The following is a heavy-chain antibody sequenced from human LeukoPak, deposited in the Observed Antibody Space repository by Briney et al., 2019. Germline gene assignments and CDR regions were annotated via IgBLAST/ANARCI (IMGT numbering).Heavy chain of an antibody. V-gene: IGHV3-21*04. J-gene: IGHJ3*02. CDR1: GFTFSSYS. D-gene: IGHD7-27*01. CDR2: ISSSSSYI. Sequence: GGSLRLSCAASGFTFSSYSMNWVRQAPGKGLEWVSSISSSSSYIYYADSVKGRFTISRDNAKNSLYLQMNSLRAEDTAVYYCASPTGDLHDAFDIWGQGTMVTVSS. CDR3: ASPTGDLHDAFDI.